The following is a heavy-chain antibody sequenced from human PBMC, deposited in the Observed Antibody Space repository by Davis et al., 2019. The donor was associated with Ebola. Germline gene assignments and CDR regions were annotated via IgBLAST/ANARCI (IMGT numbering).Heavy chain of an antibody. V-gene: IGHV4-34*01. CDR1: GGSFSGYY. CDR2: INHSGST. Sequence: SETLSLICAVYGGSFSGYYWSWIRQPPGKGLEWIGEINHSGSTNYNPSLKSRVTISVDTSKNQFSLKLSSVTAADTAVYYCARGVGAHVRFDPWGQGTLVTVSS. D-gene: IGHD1-26*01. CDR3: ARGVGAHVRFDP. J-gene: IGHJ5*02.